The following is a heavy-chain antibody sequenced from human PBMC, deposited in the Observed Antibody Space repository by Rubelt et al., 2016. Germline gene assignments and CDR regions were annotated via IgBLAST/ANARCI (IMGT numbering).Heavy chain of an antibody. Sequence: SVSGGSISSYYWSWIRQPPGRGPEWIGYIYNSGGTNQNPSLKSRVTLSVDTSKKQFSLKLNSVTAADTAVYYCACRIGYYGVDVWGQGTTVTVSS. CDR3: ACRIGYYGVDV. J-gene: IGHJ6*02. D-gene: IGHD2-15*01. CDR2: IYNSGGT. CDR1: GGSISSYY. V-gene: IGHV4-59*01.